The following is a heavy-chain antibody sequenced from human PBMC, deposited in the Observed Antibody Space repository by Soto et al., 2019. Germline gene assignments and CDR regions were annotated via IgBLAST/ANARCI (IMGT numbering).Heavy chain of an antibody. CDR1: GFTVSSNY. J-gene: IGHJ6*02. D-gene: IGHD3-10*01. Sequence: QPGGSVRLSCAASGFTVSSNYISWVRQAPGKGLEWVSVIYSGGSTYYADSVKGRFTISRDNSKNTLYLQMNSLRVEDTAVYYCARGPGSSPYYYYGMDVWGQGTTVTVSS. V-gene: IGHV3-53*01. CDR3: ARGPGSSPYYYYGMDV. CDR2: IYSGGST.